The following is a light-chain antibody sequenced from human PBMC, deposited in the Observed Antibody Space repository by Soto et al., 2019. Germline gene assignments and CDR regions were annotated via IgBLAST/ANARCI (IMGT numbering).Light chain of an antibody. J-gene: IGLJ2*01. CDR1: ASNIGGYNF. CDR3: SSYAGANNVI. CDR2: NFL. V-gene: IGLV2-8*01. Sequence: QSALTQPPSASGSPGQSVTISCTGAASNIGGYNFVSWYQQHPGKVPKLIISNFLERPSGVPDRFSGSKTGNTASLTVSGLQAEDEADYYCSSYAGANNVIFGGGTKLTVL.